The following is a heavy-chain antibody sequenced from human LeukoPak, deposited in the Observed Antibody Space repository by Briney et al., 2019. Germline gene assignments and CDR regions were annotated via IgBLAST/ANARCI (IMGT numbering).Heavy chain of an antibody. Sequence: SETLSLTCTVSGGSVSSGSYYWRWVRQPPGRGLEWIGYIYYSGSTNYNPSLKSRVTISVDTSKNQFSLKLSSVTAADTAVYYCARKGYDFWSGYLGCYYYGMDVWGQGTTVTVSS. D-gene: IGHD3-3*01. CDR3: ARKGYDFWSGYLGCYYYGMDV. J-gene: IGHJ6*02. V-gene: IGHV4-61*01. CDR2: IYYSGST. CDR1: GGSVSSGSYY.